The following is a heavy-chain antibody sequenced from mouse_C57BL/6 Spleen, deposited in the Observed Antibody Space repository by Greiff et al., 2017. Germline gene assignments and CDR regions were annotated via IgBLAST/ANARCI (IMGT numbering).Heavy chain of an antibody. CDR2: IYPEDGDT. CDR1: GFNIKDYY. CDR3: TTVLDNWDWGY. Sequence: VQLKQSGAELVRPGASVKLSCTASGFNIKDYYMHWVKQRPEQGLEWIGRIYPEDGDTEYAPKFQGKATMTADTSSTTAYQQLSSLTSEDAAVYYCTTVLDNWDWGYWGQGTTLTVSS. J-gene: IGHJ2*01. V-gene: IGHV14-1*01. D-gene: IGHD4-1*01.